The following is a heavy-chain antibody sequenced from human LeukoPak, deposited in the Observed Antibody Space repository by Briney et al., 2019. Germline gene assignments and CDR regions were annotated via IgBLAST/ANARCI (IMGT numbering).Heavy chain of an antibody. J-gene: IGHJ4*02. CDR2: IFHSGST. Sequence: SGTLSLTCAVSGDSISSNNWWNWVRRPPGKGLEWIGEIFHSGSTNYNPSLKSRVTISVDTSKNQFSLKLSSVTAADTAVYYCATKPNALYYFDYWGQGTQVTVSS. D-gene: IGHD1-1*01. CDR3: ATKPNALYYFDY. CDR1: GDSISSNNW. V-gene: IGHV4-4*02.